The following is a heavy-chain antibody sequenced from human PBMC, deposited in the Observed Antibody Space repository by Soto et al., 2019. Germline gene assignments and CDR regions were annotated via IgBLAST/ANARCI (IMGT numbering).Heavy chain of an antibody. CDR2: INQDGSEK. V-gene: IGHV3-7*03. CDR3: ARVYCSSVSCYDFGWDY. CDR1: GFTFSNYW. J-gene: IGHJ4*02. Sequence: EVQLVESGGGLAQPGGSLRLSCTASGFTFSNYWVSWVRQAPGEGLQYVAKINQDGSEKYYVESVRGRFTISRDNAKKIVYLQMNSLRAEDAAVYYCARVYCSSVSCYDFGWDYWGQGTLVTVSS. D-gene: IGHD2-2*01.